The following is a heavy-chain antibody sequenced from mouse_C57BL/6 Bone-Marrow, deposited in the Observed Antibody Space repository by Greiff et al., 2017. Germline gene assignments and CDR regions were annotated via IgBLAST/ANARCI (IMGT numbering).Heavy chain of an antibody. CDR2: IYPGSGST. CDR1: GYTFTSYW. Sequence: VQLQQPGAELVKPGASVKMSCKASGYTFTSYWITWVKQRPGQGLEWIGDIYPGSGSTNYNEKFKSKATLTVDTSSSTAYMQLSSLTSEDSAVYYCARNYYDYDGDFAYWGQGTLVTVSA. D-gene: IGHD2-4*01. V-gene: IGHV1-55*01. CDR3: ARNYYDYDGDFAY. J-gene: IGHJ3*01.